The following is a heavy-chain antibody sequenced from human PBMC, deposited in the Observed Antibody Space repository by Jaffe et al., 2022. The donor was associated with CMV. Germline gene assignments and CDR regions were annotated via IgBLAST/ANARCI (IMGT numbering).Heavy chain of an antibody. CDR3: AKDREKWLLGAVFDY. V-gene: IGHV3-23*01. Sequence: EVQLLESGGGLVQPGGSLRLSCAASGFSFSSYAMNWVRQAPGKGLEWVSVIDTSGSSTYYADSVKGRFTISRDNSKNTLYLEMNSLKVEDTAVYYCAKDREKWLLGAVFDYCGQGSLVTVSS. CDR1: GFSFSSYA. D-gene: IGHD6-19*01. CDR2: IDTSGSST. J-gene: IGHJ4*01.